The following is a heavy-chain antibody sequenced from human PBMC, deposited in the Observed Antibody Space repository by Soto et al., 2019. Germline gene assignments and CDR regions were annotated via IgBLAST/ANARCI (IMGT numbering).Heavy chain of an antibody. CDR2: ISGSSGST. J-gene: IGHJ6*02. D-gene: IGHD2-2*01. Sequence: GGSLRLSCAASGFTFRSYAMSWVRQAPGKGLVWVSAISGSSGSTSYADSVKGRFTISRDNSKNTLYLQMNSLRAEDTAVYYCARIPRNGSSSTCHPYYGIDVWGQGTTVTVAS. CDR1: GFTFRSYA. CDR3: ARIPRNGSSSTCHPYYGIDV. V-gene: IGHV3-23*01.